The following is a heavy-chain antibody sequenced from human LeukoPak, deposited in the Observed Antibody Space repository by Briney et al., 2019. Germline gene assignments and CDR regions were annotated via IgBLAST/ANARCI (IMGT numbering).Heavy chain of an antibody. CDR3: ARARGSGWYVRAFDI. V-gene: IGHV4-34*01. Sequence: PSETLSLTCAVYGGSFSGYYWSWIRQPPGKGLEWIGEINHSGSTNYNPSLKSRVTISVDTSKNQFSLKLSSVTAADTAVYYCARARGSGWYVRAFDIWGQGTMVTVSS. J-gene: IGHJ3*02. CDR1: GGSFSGYY. CDR2: INHSGST. D-gene: IGHD6-19*01.